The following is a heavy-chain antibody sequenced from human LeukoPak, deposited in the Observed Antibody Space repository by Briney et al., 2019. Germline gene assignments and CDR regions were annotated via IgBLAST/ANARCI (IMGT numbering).Heavy chain of an antibody. V-gene: IGHV3-7*01. CDR1: GFTIGSYW. D-gene: IGHD2/OR15-2a*01. CDR2: IRQDGSEK. Sequence: GGSLRLSCAGSGFTIGSYWMSWVRQTPGKGLEWVANIRQDGSEKYYVDSVKGRLTISRDNAKNSLYLQMNSLRAEDTGIYYCARAGYYGDDAFDLWGQGTMVTVSS. CDR3: ARAGYYGDDAFDL. J-gene: IGHJ3*01.